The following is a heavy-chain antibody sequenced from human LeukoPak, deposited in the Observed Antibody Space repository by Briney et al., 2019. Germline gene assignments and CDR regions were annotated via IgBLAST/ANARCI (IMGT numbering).Heavy chain of an antibody. J-gene: IGHJ4*02. CDR3: ARALYDARGGFDY. CDR2: INPNSGGT. CDR1: GYTFTGYY. V-gene: IGHV1-2*02. D-gene: IGHD3-3*01. Sequence: ASVKVSCKASGYTFTGYYMHWVRQAPGQGLEWMGWINPNSGGTNYAQKFQGRVTMTRDTSISTAYMELSRLRSDDTAVYYCARALYDARGGFDYWGQGTLVTVYS.